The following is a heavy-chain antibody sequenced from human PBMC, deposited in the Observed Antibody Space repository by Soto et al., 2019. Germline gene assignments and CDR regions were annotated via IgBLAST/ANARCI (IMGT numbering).Heavy chain of an antibody. CDR1: GGSFSGYY. J-gene: IGHJ4*02. CDR3: ERGSPIVVVPAAKVSFDY. D-gene: IGHD2-2*01. CDR2: INHSGST. Sequence: PSETLSLTCAVYGGSFSGYYWSWIRQPPGKGLEWIGEINHSGSTNYNPSLKSRVTISVDTSKNQFSLKLSSVTAADTAVYYCERGSPIVVVPAAKVSFDYWGQGTLVTSPQ. V-gene: IGHV4-34*01.